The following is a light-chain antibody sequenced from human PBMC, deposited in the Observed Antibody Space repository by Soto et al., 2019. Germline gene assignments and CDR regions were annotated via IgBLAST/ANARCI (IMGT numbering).Light chain of an antibody. CDR1: QSVSSN. J-gene: IGKJ1*01. CDR3: QKYNNWPGK. CDR2: RAS. Sequence: EIVLTQSPATLSLSPGERATLSCRASQSVSSNLAWYQQKPGQAPRLLIQRASTRATGIPARFSGSGSGTEFTLTISSLQSEDFAVYFCQKYNNWPGKFGQGTKVDIK. V-gene: IGKV3-15*01.